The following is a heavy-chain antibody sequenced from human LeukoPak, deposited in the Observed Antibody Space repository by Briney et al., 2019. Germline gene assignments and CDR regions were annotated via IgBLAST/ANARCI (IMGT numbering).Heavy chain of an antibody. D-gene: IGHD2-15*01. J-gene: IGHJ5*02. CDR2: ISFSGST. CDR3: ARRISYCSGGSCSYNWFDP. V-gene: IGHV4-59*01. CDR1: GGSISTYY. Sequence: KASVTLSLTCTVSGGSISTYYWSWIRQPPGKGLEWIGFISFSGSTGYRPSLKSRVTISVDTSKNQFSLRLTSVTAADTAVYYCARRISYCSGGSCSYNWFDPWDQGTLVTVSS.